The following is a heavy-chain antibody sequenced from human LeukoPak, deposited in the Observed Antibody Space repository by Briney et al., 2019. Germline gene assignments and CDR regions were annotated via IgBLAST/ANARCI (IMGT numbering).Heavy chain of an antibody. CDR2: IKEDGGET. Sequence: GGSLRLSCVGSGFSLSGDWMTWVRQAPGTGLEWVANIKEDGGETYYVDSVKGRFTISRDNTKNSLYLQMNNLRAEDTAVYFCARPVNRLFLFWGPGTLVTVSS. D-gene: IGHD2-21*01. CDR3: ARPVNRLFLF. V-gene: IGHV3-7*01. J-gene: IGHJ4*02. CDR1: GFSLSGDW.